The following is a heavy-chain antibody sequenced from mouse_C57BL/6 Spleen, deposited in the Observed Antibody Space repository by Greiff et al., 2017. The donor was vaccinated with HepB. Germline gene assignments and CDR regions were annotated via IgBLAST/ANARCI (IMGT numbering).Heavy chain of an antibody. D-gene: IGHD2-3*01. Sequence: EVMLVESGGGLVKPGGSLKLSCAASGFTFSSYAMSWVRQTPEKSLEWVATISDGGSYTYYPDNVKGRCTISRDNAKNNLYLQMSHLRSEDTAMYYCARDEGYYPSRWYFDVWGPGTTVTVSS. J-gene: IGHJ1*01. CDR1: GFTFSSYA. V-gene: IGHV5-4*01. CDR2: ISDGGSYT. CDR3: ARDEGYYPSRWYFDV.